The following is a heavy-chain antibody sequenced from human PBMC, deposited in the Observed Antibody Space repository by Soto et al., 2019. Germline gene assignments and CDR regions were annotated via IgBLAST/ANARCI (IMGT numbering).Heavy chain of an antibody. Sequence: EVQLVESGGGLVQPGESLRLSCAASGFTFDYYWMHWVRQAPGKGLVWVSRVHSDGTTTTYADSVKGRFTISRDNARNTVSRQMSCLRAEDRAIYYCASGDRGGFYLWGHGTVVTVSS. CDR2: VHSDGTTT. J-gene: IGHJ3*01. D-gene: IGHD7-27*01. CDR3: ASGDRGGFYL. V-gene: IGHV3-74*01. CDR1: GFTFDYYW.